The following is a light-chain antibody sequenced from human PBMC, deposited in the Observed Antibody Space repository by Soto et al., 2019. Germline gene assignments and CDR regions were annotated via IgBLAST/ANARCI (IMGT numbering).Light chain of an antibody. CDR2: EVS. V-gene: IGLV2-14*01. J-gene: IGLJ1*01. CDR3: TSFANSSTNV. CDR1: SNYSGYYIY. Sequence: LTHPGSGRRSPGRTITISSTGTSNYSGYYIYVSWFQQHPGKAPNLIIYEVSNRPSGISNRFSGSKSGNTAYPTISGLQAEDEADYYCTSFANSSTNVFGTGGKVTVL.